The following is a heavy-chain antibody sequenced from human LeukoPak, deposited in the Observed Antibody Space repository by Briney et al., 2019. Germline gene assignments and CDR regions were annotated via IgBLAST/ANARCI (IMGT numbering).Heavy chain of an antibody. CDR1: GYSISSGYY. V-gene: IGHV4-38-2*02. CDR3: AREAVAGTGRGLDY. J-gene: IGHJ4*02. CDR2: VFHSGIT. Sequence: SETLSLTCTVSGYSISSGYYWGWIRQPPGKGLEWIGSVFHSGITYYNPSLKSRVTMSVDTSKNQFSLKLTSVTAADTAMYYCAREAVAGTGRGLDYWGQGTLVTVSS. D-gene: IGHD6-19*01.